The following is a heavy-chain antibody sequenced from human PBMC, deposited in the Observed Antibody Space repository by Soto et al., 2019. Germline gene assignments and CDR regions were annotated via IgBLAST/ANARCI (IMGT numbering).Heavy chain of an antibody. Sequence: GGSLRLSCAASGFTFSSYAMSWVRQAPGKGLEWVSAISGSGGSTYYADSVKGRFTIFRDNSKNTLYLRMNSLRAEDTAVYYCATKYSSSSYYYYYYYMDVWGKGTTVTVSS. CDR1: GFTFSSYA. D-gene: IGHD6-6*01. CDR2: ISGSGGST. CDR3: ATKYSSSSYYYYYYYMDV. J-gene: IGHJ6*03. V-gene: IGHV3-23*01.